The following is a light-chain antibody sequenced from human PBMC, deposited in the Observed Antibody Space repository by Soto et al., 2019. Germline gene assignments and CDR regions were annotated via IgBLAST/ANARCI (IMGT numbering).Light chain of an antibody. J-gene: IGKJ2*01. Sequence: EIVLTQSPGTLSLSPGERATLSCRASQSVSSSYLAWYQQKPGQAPRLLIYGASSRATGIPDRFSGSGSGPAFALTISRLEPKDFAVYSCQQYGSSPYTFGQGTKLVI. CDR1: QSVSSSY. V-gene: IGKV3-20*01. CDR3: QQYGSSPYT. CDR2: GAS.